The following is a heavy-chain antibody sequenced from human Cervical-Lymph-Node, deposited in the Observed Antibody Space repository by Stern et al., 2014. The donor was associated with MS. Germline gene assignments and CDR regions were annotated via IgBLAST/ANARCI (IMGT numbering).Heavy chain of an antibody. Sequence: QVQLQESGPGLVKPSETLSLTCTVSGYSISSGYYWGWIRQPPGKGLEWIGSIYHSGNTYYNPSLKSRVTISLDTAKNQPSLKLRSVTAADTAVYYCARDLSWQQLLFWGQGTLVTVSS. J-gene: IGHJ4*02. V-gene: IGHV4-38-2*02. D-gene: IGHD6-13*01. CDR3: ARDLSWQQLLF. CDR1: GYSISSGYY. CDR2: IYHSGNT.